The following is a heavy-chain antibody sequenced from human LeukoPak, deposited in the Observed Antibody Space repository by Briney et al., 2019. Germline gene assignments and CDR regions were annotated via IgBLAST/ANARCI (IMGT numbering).Heavy chain of an antibody. CDR1: GFTFSGYR. J-gene: IGHJ4*02. D-gene: IGHD6-19*01. CDR3: AKDMGYSSGWSFDY. V-gene: IGHV3-7*03. CDR2: IKEDGGDQ. Sequence: GGSLRLSCEASGFTFSGYRMTWVRQAPGKGLEWVANIKEDGGDQYYVDSVKGRFTISRDNAKNSLYLQMNSLRAEDTALYYCAKDMGYSSGWSFDYWGQGTLVTVSS.